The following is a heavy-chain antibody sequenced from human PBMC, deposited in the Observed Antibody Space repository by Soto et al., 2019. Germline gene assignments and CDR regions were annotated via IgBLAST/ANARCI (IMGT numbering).Heavy chain of an antibody. CDR2: IIPIFGTA. J-gene: IGHJ6*02. CDR1: GGTFSSYA. CDR3: ARARYYYDSSGYYPSLSYYGMDV. V-gene: IGHV1-69*13. Sequence: GAPVKVSCKASGGTFSSYAISWVRQAPGQGLEWMGGIIPIFGTANYAQKFQGRVTITADESTSTAYMELSSLRSEDTAVYYCARARYYYDSSGYYPSLSYYGMDVWGQGTTVTVSS. D-gene: IGHD3-22*01.